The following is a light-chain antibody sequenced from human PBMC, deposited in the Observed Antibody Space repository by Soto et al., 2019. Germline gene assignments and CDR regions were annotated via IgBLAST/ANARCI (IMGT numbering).Light chain of an antibody. CDR1: SSDVGGYNY. CDR2: EVS. V-gene: IGLV2-14*01. J-gene: IGLJ1*01. CDR3: SSYTSSSRYV. Sequence: QSALTQPASVSGSPGQSITISCTGTSSDVGGYNYVSWYQQHPGKAPKLMIYEVSNRPSGVSNRFSGSKSGNTASLIISGLQAEDEADYYCSSYTSSSRYVFGTGTKVTVL.